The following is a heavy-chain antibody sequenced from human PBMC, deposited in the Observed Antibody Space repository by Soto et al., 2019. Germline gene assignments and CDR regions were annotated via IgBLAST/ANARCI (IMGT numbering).Heavy chain of an antibody. CDR2: IYYSGST. J-gene: IGHJ4*02. Sequence: SETLSLTGTVSGGSISSSSYYWGWIRQPPGKGLEWIGSIYYSGSTYYNPSLKSRVTISVDTSKNQFSLKLSSVTAADTAVYYCARQEGMATIFYWGQGTLVTVSS. D-gene: IGHD5-12*01. CDR1: GGSISSSSYY. V-gene: IGHV4-39*01. CDR3: ARQEGMATIFY.